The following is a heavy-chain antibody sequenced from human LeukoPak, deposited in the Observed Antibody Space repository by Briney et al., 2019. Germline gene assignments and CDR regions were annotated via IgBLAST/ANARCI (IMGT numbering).Heavy chain of an antibody. CDR1: GFTFSSYA. V-gene: IGHV3-23*01. D-gene: IGHD3-22*01. Sequence: SGGSLRLSCAASGFTFSSYAMSWVRQAPGKGLEWVSAISDSGGSTYYADSVKGRFTISRDNSKNTLYLQMNSLRAEDTAVYYCAKDQRGTTMIADYWGQGTLVTVSS. CDR2: ISDSGGST. CDR3: AKDQRGTTMIADY. J-gene: IGHJ4*02.